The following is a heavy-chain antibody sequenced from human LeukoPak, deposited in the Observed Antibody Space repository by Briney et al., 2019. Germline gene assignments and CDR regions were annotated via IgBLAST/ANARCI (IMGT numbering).Heavy chain of an antibody. Sequence: GGSLRLSCAASGFTFSNYWMNWVRQAPGKGLEWVANIKEDGGEKYYVDSVKGRFTISRDNAKNALYLQMNSLRAEDTAVYYCATWGPWSYFDYWGQGTVVTVSS. J-gene: IGHJ4*02. CDR1: GFTFSNYW. D-gene: IGHD3-16*01. CDR3: ATWGPWSYFDY. V-gene: IGHV3-7*01. CDR2: IKEDGGEK.